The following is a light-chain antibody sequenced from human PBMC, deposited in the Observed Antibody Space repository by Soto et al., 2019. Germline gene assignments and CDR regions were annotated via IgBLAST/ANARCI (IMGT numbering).Light chain of an antibody. CDR2: GAS. J-gene: IGKJ2*01. CDR3: QQYKNWPPMYT. CDR1: QSVSSN. V-gene: IGKV3-15*01. Sequence: EIVMTQSPATLSVSPGERATLSCRASQSVSSNLAWYQQKPGQAPRLLIYGASTRATGIPARFSGSGSGTEFTLTISRLQSEDFAVYYCQQYKNWPPMYTFGQGTKLEIK.